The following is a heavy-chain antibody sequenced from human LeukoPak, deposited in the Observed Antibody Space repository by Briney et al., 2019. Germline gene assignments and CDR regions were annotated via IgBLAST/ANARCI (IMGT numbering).Heavy chain of an antibody. D-gene: IGHD2-8*02. CDR3: ARDNTGSIDH. V-gene: IGHV3-74*01. CDR2: IQSDGSGT. Sequence: GGSLRLPCTASGFVFSNYWMLWVRQAPGKGLEWVSLIQSDGSGTTYTDSMKGRFIISRDNAKNTLYLQMTSLTAEDTAVYYCARDNTGSIDHWGQGTLVTVSS. J-gene: IGHJ4*02. CDR1: GFVFSNYW.